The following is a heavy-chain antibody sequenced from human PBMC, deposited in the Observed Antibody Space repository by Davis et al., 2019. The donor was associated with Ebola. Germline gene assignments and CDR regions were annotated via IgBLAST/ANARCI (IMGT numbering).Heavy chain of an antibody. CDR3: ARADIVVVPAAMSLAFDI. Sequence: SVKVSCKASGYTFTSYGISWVRQAPGQGLEWMGRIIPILGIANYAQKFQGRVTITADKSTSTAYMELSSLRSEDTAVYYCARADIVVVPAAMSLAFDIWGQGTMVTVSS. J-gene: IGHJ3*02. CDR2: IIPILGIA. V-gene: IGHV1-69*04. D-gene: IGHD2-2*01. CDR1: GYTFTSYG.